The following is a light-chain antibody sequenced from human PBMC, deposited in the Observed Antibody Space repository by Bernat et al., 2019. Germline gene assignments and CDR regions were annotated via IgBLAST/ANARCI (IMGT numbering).Light chain of an antibody. CDR2: GAS. J-gene: IGKJ5*01. CDR3: QQLNSFPIT. V-gene: IGKV1-9*01. Sequence: DIQLTQSPSFLSASVGDRVTITCRASQVIGTYVAWYQQKPGKAPNLLIYGASTLQYGVPSRFSGSGIGTEFTLTINSLQPDDSASYYCQQLNSFPITFGQGTRLEIK. CDR1: QVIGTY.